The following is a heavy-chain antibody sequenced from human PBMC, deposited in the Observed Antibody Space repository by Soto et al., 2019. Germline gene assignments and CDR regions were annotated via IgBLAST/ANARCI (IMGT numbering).Heavy chain of an antibody. J-gene: IGHJ6*02. V-gene: IGHV3-11*01. Sequence: GGSLRLSCAASGFTFSDYYMSWIRQAPGKGLEWVSYISSSGSTIYYADSVKGRFTISRDNAKNSLYLQMNSLRAEDTAVYYCARDSYGYFGENYDYYYYGMDVWGQVTTVTVSS. D-gene: IGHD5-18*01. CDR2: ISSSGSTI. CDR3: ARDSYGYFGENYDYYYYGMDV. CDR1: GFTFSDYY.